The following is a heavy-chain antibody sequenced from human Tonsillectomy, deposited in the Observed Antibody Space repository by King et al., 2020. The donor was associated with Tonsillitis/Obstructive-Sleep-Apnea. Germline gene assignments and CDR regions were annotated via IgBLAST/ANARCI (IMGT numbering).Heavy chain of an antibody. CDR2: ISPYNGHT. CDR3: ARDSMSHYYDSSGYYTFDY. Sequence: VQLVESGAEVKKPGASVKVSCKASGYTFPKYGISWVRQAPGQGLEWMGWISPYNGHTNYAQKLQARVTMTTDTSTSTAYMELRSLRYDDTAVYYCARDSMSHYYDSSGYYTFDYWGQGTLVTASS. D-gene: IGHD3-22*01. CDR1: GYTFPKYG. J-gene: IGHJ4*02. V-gene: IGHV1-18*01.